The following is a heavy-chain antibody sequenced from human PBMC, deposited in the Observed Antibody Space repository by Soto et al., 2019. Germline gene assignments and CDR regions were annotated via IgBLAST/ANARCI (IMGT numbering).Heavy chain of an antibody. J-gene: IGHJ6*02. CDR1: GFTFSSYG. V-gene: IGHV3-30*18. Sequence: GGSLRLSCAASGFTFSSYGMHWVRQAPGKGLEWVAVISYDGSNKYYADSVKGRFTISRDNSKNTLYLQMNSLRAEDTAVYYCAKDTRGGYYYYYGMDVWGQGTTVTVSS. D-gene: IGHD3-10*01. CDR3: AKDTRGGYYYYYGMDV. CDR2: ISYDGSNK.